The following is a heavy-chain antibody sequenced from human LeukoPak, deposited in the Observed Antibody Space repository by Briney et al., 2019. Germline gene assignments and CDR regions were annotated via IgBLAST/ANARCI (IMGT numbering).Heavy chain of an antibody. CDR3: AGEYQLKTYYYYMDV. Sequence: SETLSLTCTVSGGSISSYYRSWIRQPAGKGLEWIGRIYTSGSTNYNPSLKSRVTISVDKSKNQFSLKLSSVTAADTAVYYCAGEYQLKTYYYYMDVWGKGTTVTVSS. V-gene: IGHV4-4*07. CDR1: GGSISSYY. D-gene: IGHD2-2*01. CDR2: IYTSGST. J-gene: IGHJ6*03.